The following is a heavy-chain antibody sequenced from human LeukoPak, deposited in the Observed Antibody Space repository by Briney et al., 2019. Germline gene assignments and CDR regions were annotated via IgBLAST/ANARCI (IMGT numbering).Heavy chain of an antibody. CDR2: ISGSGHDI. CDR1: GFTFSDSY. CDR3: ARDGGWYKRGLDHYYYYMDV. J-gene: IGHJ6*03. V-gene: IGHV3-11*01. Sequence: PGGSLRLSCAASGFTFSDSYMTWVRQAPGKGVEWVAYISGSGHDINYSESAKGRFTISRDNAKNSLYLQMNSLRVEDTALYYCARDGGWYKRGLDHYYYYMDVWGKGTTVIVSS. D-gene: IGHD6-19*01.